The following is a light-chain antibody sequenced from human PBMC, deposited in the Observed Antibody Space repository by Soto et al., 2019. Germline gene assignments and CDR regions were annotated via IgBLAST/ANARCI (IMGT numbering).Light chain of an antibody. Sequence: ELTQPPSVSVAPGQTARITCGGNNIASKSVHWYQQRPGQAPVLVLYDDSNRPSGIPARFSGSNSGSAATLTISSVEAGDEADYFCQVWDISSDQYLFGAGTKVTVL. CDR3: QVWDISSDQYL. V-gene: IGLV3-21*02. CDR1: NIASKS. CDR2: DDS. J-gene: IGLJ1*01.